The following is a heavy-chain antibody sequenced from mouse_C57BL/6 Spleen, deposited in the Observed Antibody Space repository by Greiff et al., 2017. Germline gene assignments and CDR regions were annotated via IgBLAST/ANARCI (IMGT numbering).Heavy chain of an antibody. CDR3: ASYDGYYRYFDV. CDR2: IWSGGST. Sequence: VKLLESGPGLVQPSQSLSITCTVSGFSLTSYGVHWVRQSPGKGLEWLGVIWSGGSTDYNAAFISRLSISKDNSKSQVFFKMNSLQADDTAIYYCASYDGYYRYFDVWGTGTTVTVSS. V-gene: IGHV2-2*01. CDR1: GFSLTSYG. J-gene: IGHJ1*03. D-gene: IGHD2-3*01.